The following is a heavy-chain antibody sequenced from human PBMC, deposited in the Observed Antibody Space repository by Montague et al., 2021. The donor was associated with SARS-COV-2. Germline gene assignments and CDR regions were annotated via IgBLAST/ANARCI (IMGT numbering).Heavy chain of an antibody. V-gene: IGHV3-33*05. Sequence: SLRLSCAAPGFTVSSYGMHWVRQAPGKGLEWVAVISYDGSNKYYADSVKGRFTISRDNSKNTLYLQMNSLRAEDTAVYYCARDLTYYDILTGYFAESPHYYYYYGMDVWGQGTTVTVSS. CDR1: GFTVSSYG. J-gene: IGHJ6*02. CDR2: ISYDGSNK. D-gene: IGHD3-9*01. CDR3: ARDLTYYDILTGYFAESPHYYYYYGMDV.